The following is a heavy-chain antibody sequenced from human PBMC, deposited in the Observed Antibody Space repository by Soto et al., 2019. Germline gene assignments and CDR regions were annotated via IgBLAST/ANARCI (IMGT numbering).Heavy chain of an antibody. D-gene: IGHD6-6*01. J-gene: IGHJ4*02. CDR3: AKDNSIAARADPLYYFDY. CDR2: IIPILGIA. V-gene: IGHV1-69*04. CDR1: GGTFSSYT. Sequence: GASVKVSCKASGGTFSSYTISWVRQAPGQGLEWMGRIIPILGIANYAQKFQGRVTITADKSTSTAYMELNSLRAEDTAVYYCAKDNSIAARADPLYYFDYWGQGTLVTVSS.